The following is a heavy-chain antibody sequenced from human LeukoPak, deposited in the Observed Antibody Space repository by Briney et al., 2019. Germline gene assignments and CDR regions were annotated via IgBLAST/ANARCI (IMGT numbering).Heavy chain of an antibody. CDR2: IIPIFGTA. J-gene: IGHJ4*02. V-gene: IGHV1-69*13. Sequence: SVKVSCKASGGTFSSYAISWVRQAPGQGLEWMGGIIPIFGTANYAQKSQGRVTITADESTSTAYMELSSLRSEGTAVYYCARDTYSSSGEYYFDYWGQGTLVTVST. D-gene: IGHD6-13*01. CDR3: ARDTYSSSGEYYFDY. CDR1: GGTFSSYA.